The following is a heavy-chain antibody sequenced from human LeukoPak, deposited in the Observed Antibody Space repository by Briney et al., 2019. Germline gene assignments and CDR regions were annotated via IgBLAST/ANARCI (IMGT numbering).Heavy chain of an antibody. CDR2: IYYSGST. D-gene: IGHD3-3*02. CDR3: ARGNVALGETYYFDY. J-gene: IGHJ4*02. V-gene: IGHV4-4*02. CDR1: GDSISSGNW. Sequence: ASETLSLTCAVSGDSISSGNWWSWVRQPPAKGLEWIGEIYYSGSTNYNPSLKSRVTISVDKSKNQFSLKLSSVTAADAAVYYCARGNVALGETYYFDYWGQGTLVTVSS.